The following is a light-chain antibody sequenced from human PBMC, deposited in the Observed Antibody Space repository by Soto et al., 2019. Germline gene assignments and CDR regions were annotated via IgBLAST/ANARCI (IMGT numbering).Light chain of an antibody. CDR1: QSIRSY. CDR2: DAS. J-gene: IGKJ1*01. CDR3: QQSYSTPPWT. Sequence: DIQLTQSPSSLSASVGDKVTITRRASQSIRSYLNWVQQKPGKAPKLLIYDASSLQTGVPSRFSGSGSGTDFSLTISSLQPEDFATYYCQQSYSTPPWTFGQGTKVEIK. V-gene: IGKV1-39*01.